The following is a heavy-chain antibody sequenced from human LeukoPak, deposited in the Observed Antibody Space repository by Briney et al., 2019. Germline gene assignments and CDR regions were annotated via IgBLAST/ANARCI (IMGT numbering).Heavy chain of an antibody. CDR1: GFTFSSYA. D-gene: IGHD1-26*01. CDR3: AKDRSKGSYGDDFDF. CDR2: ISGSGGST. J-gene: IGHJ4*02. Sequence: PGGSLRLSCAASGFTFSSYAMSWVRQAPGKGLEWVSGISGSGGSTYYADSVKGRFTISRDNSKNTLYLQMNSLRPEDTAVYYCAKDRSKGSYGDDFDFWGQGTLVTVSS. V-gene: IGHV3-23*01.